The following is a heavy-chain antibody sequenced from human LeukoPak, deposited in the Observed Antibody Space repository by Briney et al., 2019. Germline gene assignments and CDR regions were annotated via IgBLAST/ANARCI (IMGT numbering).Heavy chain of an antibody. D-gene: IGHD3/OR15-3a*01. V-gene: IGHV3-9*03. CDR2: ISWNSGSI. CDR3: AKDTRDMVFGYAFDI. Sequence: GGSLRPSCAASGFIFDDYAMHWVRQAPGKGLEWVSGISWNSGSIGYADSVKGRFTISRDNAKNSLYLQMNSLRAEDMALYYCAKDTRDMVFGYAFDIWGQGTMVTVSS. CDR1: GFIFDDYA. J-gene: IGHJ3*02.